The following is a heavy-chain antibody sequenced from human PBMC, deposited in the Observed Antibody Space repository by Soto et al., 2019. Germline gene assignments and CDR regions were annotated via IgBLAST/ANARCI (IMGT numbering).Heavy chain of an antibody. Sequence: ASVKVSCKASDYIFTTYGISWVRQAPGQGLEWMGWVSPYSNITNYAQKFQGRVTMTTETSTSTVYMELRSLRSDDTAMYYCARNGERDLGLNYYFYYGMDVWGQGTSVTFS. CDR2: VSPYSNIT. CDR3: ARNGERDLGLNYYFYYGMDV. V-gene: IGHV1-18*01. J-gene: IGHJ6*02. D-gene: IGHD3-10*01. CDR1: DYIFTTYG.